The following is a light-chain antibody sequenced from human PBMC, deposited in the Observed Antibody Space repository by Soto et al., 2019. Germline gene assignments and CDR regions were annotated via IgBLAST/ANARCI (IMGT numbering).Light chain of an antibody. Sequence: DIQLPQSPSSLSASVGDRVTITCLASQSISNYLAWYQHEPVKAPKLLIYAASTFQSGVPSRFTGSGSGTEFSLTISMLQPEDLATDYCQKYNSAWGKFGKGTKVES. J-gene: IGKJ1*01. V-gene: IGKV1-27*01. CDR3: QKYNSAWGK. CDR2: AAS. CDR1: QSISNY.